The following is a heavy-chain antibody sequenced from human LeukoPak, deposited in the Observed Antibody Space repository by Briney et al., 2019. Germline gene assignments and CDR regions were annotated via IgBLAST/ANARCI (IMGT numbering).Heavy chain of an antibody. CDR3: ARGGPWELDYFDY. V-gene: IGHV3-7*01. Sequence: GGSLRLSCAASGFTFSSYAMSWVRQAPGKGLEWVANIKQDGSEKYYVDSVKGRFTISRDNAKNSLYLQMNSLRAEDTAVYYCARGGPWELDYFDYWGQGTLVTVSS. D-gene: IGHD3-10*01. CDR1: GFTFSSYA. CDR2: IKQDGSEK. J-gene: IGHJ4*02.